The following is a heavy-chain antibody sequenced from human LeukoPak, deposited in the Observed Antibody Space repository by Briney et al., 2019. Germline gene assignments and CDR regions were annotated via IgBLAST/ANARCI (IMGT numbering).Heavy chain of an antibody. CDR2: VYYNGIT. CDR3: VSQLGGATFH. J-gene: IGHJ4*02. D-gene: IGHD3-16*01. V-gene: IGHV4-59*01. CDR1: GVSINTYF. Sequence: SETLSLTCTVSGVSINTYFWSWIRQPPGKGLEWIGYVYYNGITNYNPSLKSRVSISLDTSKNQFSLRLNSVTAAETAVYYCVSQLGGATFHWGQGTLVTVSS.